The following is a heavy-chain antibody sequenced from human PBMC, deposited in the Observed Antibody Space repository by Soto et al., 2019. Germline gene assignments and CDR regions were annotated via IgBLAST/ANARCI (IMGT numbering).Heavy chain of an antibody. CDR1: GYTXTSYD. J-gene: IGHJ5*02. CDR2: MKPNSGNT. D-gene: IGHD1-26*01. CDR3: ARTSIVGATTNWFDP. V-gene: IGHV1-8*01. Sequence: XSXKVSCKASGYTXTSYDISCVRQATGQGVEWMGWMKPNSGNTGYAQKFQGRVTMTRNTSIRTAYMELSSMRSEHTAVYYCARTSIVGATTNWFDPWGQGTLGTVS.